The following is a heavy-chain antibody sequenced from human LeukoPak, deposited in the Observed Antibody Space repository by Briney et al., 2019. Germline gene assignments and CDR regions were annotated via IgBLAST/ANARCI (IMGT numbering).Heavy chain of an antibody. D-gene: IGHD6-13*01. CDR3: ARAPRIVGYSSRELGHWYFDV. Sequence: GGSLRLSCIDSGFTFSSNWMAWVRQAPGKGLEWVANIKQDESEKYYLGSVKGRFTISRDNTKNSLYLEMSSLRAEDMAVYSCARAPRIVGYSSRELGHWYFDVWGRGTLVTVSS. V-gene: IGHV3-7*01. CDR1: GFTFSSNW. J-gene: IGHJ2*01. CDR2: IKQDESEK.